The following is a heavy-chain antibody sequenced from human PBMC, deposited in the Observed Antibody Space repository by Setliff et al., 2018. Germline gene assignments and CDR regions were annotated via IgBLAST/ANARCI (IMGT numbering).Heavy chain of an antibody. CDR3: AKFISYYYYGMDG. CDR2: ISGSGGST. Sequence: GSLRLSCAASGISSYTMSWVRQAPGKGLEWVSAISGSGGSTYNADSVNGRFTISRDNSKNTLYLQMNSLSGDDTAVYYCAKFISYYYYGMDGWGQGTTVTVSS. V-gene: IGHV3-23*01. J-gene: IGHJ6*02. CDR1: GISSYT.